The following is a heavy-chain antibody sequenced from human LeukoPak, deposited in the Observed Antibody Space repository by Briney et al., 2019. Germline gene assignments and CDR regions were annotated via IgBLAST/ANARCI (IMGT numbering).Heavy chain of an antibody. Sequence: SETLSLTCTVSGXSISRSSYYWGWIRQPPGKGLEWIGSIYYSGTTYSNPSLKSRVTISVDTSKNQFSLKLRSVTAADTAVYYCARQNDRSHDYWGQGTLVTVSS. V-gene: IGHV4-39*01. CDR1: GXSISRSSYY. D-gene: IGHD1-1*01. J-gene: IGHJ4*02. CDR2: IYYSGTT. CDR3: ARQNDRSHDY.